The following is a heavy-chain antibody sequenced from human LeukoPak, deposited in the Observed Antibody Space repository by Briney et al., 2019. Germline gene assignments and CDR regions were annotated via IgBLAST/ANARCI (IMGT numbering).Heavy chain of an antibody. V-gene: IGHV1-69*13. CDR2: IIPIFGTA. D-gene: IGHD3-3*01. Sequence: GASVKVSCKASGGTFSSYATSWVRQAPGQGLEWMGGIIPIFGTANYAQKFQGRVTITADESTSTAYMELSSLRSEDTAVYYCATEVLRFLEWLGGYETKNYYYYYMDVWGKGTTVTVSS. J-gene: IGHJ6*03. CDR1: GGTFSSYA. CDR3: ATEVLRFLEWLGGYETKNYYYYYMDV.